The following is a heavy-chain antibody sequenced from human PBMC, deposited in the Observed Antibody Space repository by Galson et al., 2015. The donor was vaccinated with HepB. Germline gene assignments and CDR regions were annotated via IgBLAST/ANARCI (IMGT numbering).Heavy chain of an antibody. CDR2: ISGSGGST. V-gene: IGHV3-23*01. D-gene: IGHD3-22*01. CDR3: AKGGCDRYYSCGMDS. Sequence: SLRLSCAASGFTFSSYAMSWVRQAPGKGLGWVSAISGSGGSTYYADSVKGRFTISRDNSKNTLYLQMNSLRAEDTAVYYCAKGGCDRYYSCGMDSWAQATTVTVSS. CDR1: GFTFSSYA. J-gene: IGHJ6*02.